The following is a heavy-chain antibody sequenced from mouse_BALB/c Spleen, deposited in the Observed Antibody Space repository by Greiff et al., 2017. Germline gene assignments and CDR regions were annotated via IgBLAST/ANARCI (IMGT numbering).Heavy chain of an antibody. Sequence: QVQLKESGAELVRPGTSVKISCKASGYTFTNYWLGWVKQRPGHGLEWIGDIYPGGGYTNYNEKFKGKATLTADTSSSTAYMQLSSLTSEDSAVYFCATIYYDYGMDYWGQGTSVTVSS. J-gene: IGHJ4*01. D-gene: IGHD2-4*01. CDR1: GYTFTNYW. CDR3: ATIYYDYGMDY. CDR2: IYPGGGYT. V-gene: IGHV1-63*02.